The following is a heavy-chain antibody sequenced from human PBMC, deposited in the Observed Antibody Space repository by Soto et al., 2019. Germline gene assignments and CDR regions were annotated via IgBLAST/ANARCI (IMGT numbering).Heavy chain of an antibody. CDR2: INHSGST. D-gene: IGHD5-18*01. CDR3: ARGQYSSGYGMDV. V-gene: IGHV4-34*01. J-gene: IGHJ6*02. CDR1: GGSFSGYY. Sequence: QVQLQQWGAGLLKPSETLSLTCAVYGGSFSGYYWSWIRQPPGKGLEWIGEINHSGSTNYNPSLKTRVTISVDTSKTQFSLKLSSVTAAATAVYYCARGQYSSGYGMDVWGQGTTVTVSS.